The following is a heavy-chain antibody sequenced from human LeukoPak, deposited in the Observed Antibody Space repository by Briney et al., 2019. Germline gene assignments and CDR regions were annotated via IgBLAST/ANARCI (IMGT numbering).Heavy chain of an antibody. V-gene: IGHV3-15*01. Sequence: GGPLRFSCAASGLTLSNAWMTWVRQAPGKGLEWVARIKSKTDGGIKDYAAPVKGTFTISRDDSENTVYLQMNSLKIEDTAVYYCATGRSGYFDSWGQGTLVFVSS. J-gene: IGHJ4*02. CDR3: ATGRSGYFDS. CDR2: IKSKTDGGIK. CDR1: GLTLSNAW.